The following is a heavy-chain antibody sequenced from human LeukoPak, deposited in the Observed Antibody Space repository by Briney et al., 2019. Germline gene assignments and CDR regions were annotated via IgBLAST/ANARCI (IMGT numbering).Heavy chain of an antibody. D-gene: IGHD3-22*01. J-gene: IGHJ4*02. CDR3: AKGQPHYYYDSSGYLDY. CDR2: ISGSGGST. CDR1: GFTFSSYA. V-gene: IGHV3-23*01. Sequence: GGSLRLSCAASGFTFSSYAMSWVRQAPGKGLEWVSAISGSGGSTYYADSVKGRFTISRDNSKNTLYLQMNSLRAEDTAVYYCAKGQPHYYYDSSGYLDYWGQGTWSPSPQ.